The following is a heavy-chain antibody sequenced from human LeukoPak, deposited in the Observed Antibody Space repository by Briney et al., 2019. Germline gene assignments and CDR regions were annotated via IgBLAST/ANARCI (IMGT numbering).Heavy chain of an antibody. D-gene: IGHD6-13*01. CDR2: IYYTGST. CDR3: ARNLIPEQLVLNF. Sequence: SETLSLTCTVSGGSISNYYWHWIRQPPGKGLEWIGYIYYTGSTNYNPSLKSRVTMSVDTSKNQFSLNLKSVTPEDTAVYYCARNLIPEQLVLNFWGQGTLVTVSS. CDR1: GGSISNYY. V-gene: IGHV4-59*01. J-gene: IGHJ4*02.